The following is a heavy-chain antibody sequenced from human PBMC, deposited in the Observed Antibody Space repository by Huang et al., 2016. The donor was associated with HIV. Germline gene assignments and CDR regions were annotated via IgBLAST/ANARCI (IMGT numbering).Heavy chain of an antibody. J-gene: IGHJ3*02. Sequence: QAQLVQSGAEVMKPGASVKVSCKASGYTFTAYGITWVRQAPGQGLEWMGWINTYSGKADYSERGQGRVTMTRETSTSTAYMELRRLRYDDTAVYYCAKDRRGANDALDIWGQGTVVTASS. D-gene: IGHD3-10*01. CDR2: INTYSGKA. CDR1: GYTFTAYG. CDR3: AKDRRGANDALDI. V-gene: IGHV1-18*01.